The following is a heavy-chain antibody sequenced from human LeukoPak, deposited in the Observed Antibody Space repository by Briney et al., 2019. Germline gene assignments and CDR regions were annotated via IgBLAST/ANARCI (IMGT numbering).Heavy chain of an antibody. J-gene: IGHJ4*02. D-gene: IGHD3-22*01. Sequence: PGGSLRLSCAASGFTFSSHNMNWVRHAPGKGLEWVSYISSSSTVIYYADSVKGRFTVSRDNAKNSLYLQMNSLRDEDTAVFYCARDDSSGYYFDYWGQGTLVTVSS. V-gene: IGHV3-48*02. CDR2: ISSSSTVI. CDR3: ARDDSSGYYFDY. CDR1: GFTFSSHN.